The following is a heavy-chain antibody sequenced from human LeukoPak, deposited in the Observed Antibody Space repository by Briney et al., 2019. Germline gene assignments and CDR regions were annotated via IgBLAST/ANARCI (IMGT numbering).Heavy chain of an antibody. J-gene: IGHJ6*03. CDR3: ARDGNDGLVSELQPYYYYYYMDV. V-gene: IGHV3-30*03. D-gene: IGHD3-10*01. CDR2: ISYDGSNK. Sequence: GGSLRLSCAASGFTFSSYGMHWVRQAPGKGLEWVAVISYDGSNKYCADSVKGRFTISRDNSKNTLYLQMNSLRAEDTAVYYCARDGNDGLVSELQPYYYYYYMDVWGKGTTVTVSS. CDR1: GFTFSSYG.